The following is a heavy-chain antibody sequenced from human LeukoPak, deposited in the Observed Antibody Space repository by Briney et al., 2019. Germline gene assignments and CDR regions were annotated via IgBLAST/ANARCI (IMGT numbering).Heavy chain of an antibody. CDR3: ARDIVGASLNWFDP. CDR1: GYTFTSYG. CDR2: ISAYNGNT. D-gene: IGHD1-26*01. Sequence: ASVKVSCKASGYTFTSYGISWVRQAPGQGLEWMGWISAYNGNTNYAQKLQGRVTMTTDTSTSTAYMELRSLRSDDTAVYYRARDIVGASLNWFDPWGQGTLVTVSS. J-gene: IGHJ5*02. V-gene: IGHV1-18*01.